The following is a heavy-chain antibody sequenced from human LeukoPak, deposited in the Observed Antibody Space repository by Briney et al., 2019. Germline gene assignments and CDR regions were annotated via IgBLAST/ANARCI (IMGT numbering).Heavy chain of an antibody. CDR1: GFTFSSYW. D-gene: IGHD4-17*01. Sequence: GGSLRLSCAASGFTFSSYWMHWVRQAPGKGLVWVSRINSDGSSTSYAGSVKGRFTISRDKAKNTLYLQMNSLRAEDTAVYYCASLDYGDYRLDYWGQGTLVTVSS. CDR3: ASLDYGDYRLDY. V-gene: IGHV3-74*01. J-gene: IGHJ4*02. CDR2: INSDGSST.